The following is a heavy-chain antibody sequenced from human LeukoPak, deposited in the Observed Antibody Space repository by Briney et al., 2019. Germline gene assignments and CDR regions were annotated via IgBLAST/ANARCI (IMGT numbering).Heavy chain of an antibody. V-gene: IGHV1-69*05. CDR2: IIPIFGTA. D-gene: IGHD2-8*02. CDR1: GGTFSSYA. CDR3: ARVRDGRILVY. Sequence: SVKVSCKASGGTFSSYAISWVRQAPGQGLEWMGGIIPIFGTANYAQKFQGRVTMTRNTSISTAYMELSSLRSEDTAVYYCARVRDGRILVYWGQGTLVTVSS. J-gene: IGHJ4*02.